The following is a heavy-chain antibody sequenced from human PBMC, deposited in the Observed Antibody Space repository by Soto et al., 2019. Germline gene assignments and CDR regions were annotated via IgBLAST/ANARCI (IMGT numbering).Heavy chain of an antibody. CDR3: TTGIRYFDWYGY. V-gene: IGHV3-15*07. J-gene: IGHJ4*02. CDR1: GFXFSNAW. D-gene: IGHD3-9*01. CDR2: IKSKTGGGTT. Sequence: GGSLRXXXAXXGFXFSNAWMXWVXQAXXKGLEWVGRIKSKTGGGTTDYAAPVKGRFTISRDDSKNTLYLQMNSLKTEDTAVXYCTTGIRYFDWYGYWGQGTLVTVSS.